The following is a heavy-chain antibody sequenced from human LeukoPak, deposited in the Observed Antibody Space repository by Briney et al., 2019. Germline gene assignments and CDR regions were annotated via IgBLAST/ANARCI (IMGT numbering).Heavy chain of an antibody. Sequence: PGGSLKLSCAASGFTFSSYDMNWVRQAPGKGLEWVSYISDSGSTINYADSVKGRFTISRDNAKNSLFLQMNSLRVEDTAVYYCTRSTDWGQGTLVTVSS. CDR3: TRSTD. V-gene: IGHV3-48*03. CDR1: GFTFSSYD. CDR2: ISDSGSTI. D-gene: IGHD5/OR15-5a*01. J-gene: IGHJ4*02.